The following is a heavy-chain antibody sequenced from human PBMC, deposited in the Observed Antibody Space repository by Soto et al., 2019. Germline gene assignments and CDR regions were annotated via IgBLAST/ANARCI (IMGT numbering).Heavy chain of an antibody. Sequence: QITLKESGPPLVKPTQTLTLTCTFSAFSLTNNGEAVGWFRQSPGKALEWLVLIYWDDDNRYNPTLRTRLSTSKDTSKNQVVLTLTNMDPVDTATYYCARYVATSPAGWFEPWGQGIPVTVSS. J-gene: IGHJ5*02. CDR2: IYWDDDN. V-gene: IGHV2-5*02. CDR1: AFSLTNNGEA. CDR3: ARYVATSPAGWFEP. D-gene: IGHD3-10*02.